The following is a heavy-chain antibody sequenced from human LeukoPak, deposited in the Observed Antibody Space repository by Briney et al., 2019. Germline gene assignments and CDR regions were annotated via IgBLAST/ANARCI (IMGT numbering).Heavy chain of an antibody. CDR1: GGSISSGGYS. V-gene: IGHV4-30-2*01. CDR2: IYHSGST. CDR3: ARFWGRYGMDV. D-gene: IGHD3-16*01. Sequence: SGTLSLTCAVSGGSISSGGYSWSWIRQPPGKGLEWIGYIYHSGSTYYNPSLKSRVTISVDRSKNQFSLKLSSVTAADTAVYYCARFWGRYGMDVWGQGTTVTVSS. J-gene: IGHJ6*02.